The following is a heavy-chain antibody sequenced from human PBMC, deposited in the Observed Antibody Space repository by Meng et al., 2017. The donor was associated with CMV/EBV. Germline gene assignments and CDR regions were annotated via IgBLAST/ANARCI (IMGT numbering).Heavy chain of an antibody. D-gene: IGHD4-17*01. CDR3: ARGLRNDYGDYYFDY. CDR2: INHSGST. V-gene: IGHV4-34*01. J-gene: IGHJ4*02. CDR1: GGSFSGYY. Sequence: PETLSLTCAVDGGSFSGYYWSWIRQPPGKGLEWIGEINHSGSTNYNPSLRSRVTISVDTSKNQLSLKLSSVTAADTAVYYCARGLRNDYGDYYFDYWGQGTLVTVSS.